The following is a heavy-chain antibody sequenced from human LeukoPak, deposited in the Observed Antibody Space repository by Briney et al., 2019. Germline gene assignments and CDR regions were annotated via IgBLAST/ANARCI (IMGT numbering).Heavy chain of an antibody. CDR3: ARKGGAYCSRSSCFHDAIDI. D-gene: IGHD2-2*01. CDR1: GFTFSSYN. CDR2: IKQDESEK. J-gene: IGHJ3*02. Sequence: PGGSLRLSCAASGFTFSSYNMNWVRQAPGKGLEWVDNIKQDESEKYYVDSVKGRFTISRDNAKTSLFPQMNSLRAEDTAVYYCARKGGAYCSRSSCFHDAIDIWGQGTVVTVSS. V-gene: IGHV3-7*01.